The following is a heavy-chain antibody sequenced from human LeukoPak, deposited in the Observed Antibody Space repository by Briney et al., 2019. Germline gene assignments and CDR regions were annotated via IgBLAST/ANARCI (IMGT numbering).Heavy chain of an antibody. J-gene: IGHJ4*02. CDR2: INHSGST. CDR3: AREPDIRGDY. D-gene: IGHD1-14*01. V-gene: IGHV4-34*01. Sequence: PSETLSLTCAVYGGSFSGYYWSWIRQPPGKGLEWIGEINHSGSTNYNPSLKSRVTISVDTSKNQFSLKLSSVTAADTAVYYCAREPDIRGDYWGQGTLVTVSS. CDR1: GGSFSGYY.